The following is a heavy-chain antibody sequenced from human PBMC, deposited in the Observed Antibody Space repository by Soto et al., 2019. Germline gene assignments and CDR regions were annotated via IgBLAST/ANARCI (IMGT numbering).Heavy chain of an antibody. CDR1: GDSISSSSFY. J-gene: IGHJ4*02. CDR2: IFHTGAT. V-gene: IGHV4-39*01. CDR3: ARRRIVPTTNFDY. D-gene: IGHD1-26*01. Sequence: NPSETLSLTCTVSGDSISSSSFYWGWIRQPPGKGPEWIGHIFHTGATYQNPTLKSRLRMSVDTSKNQFSLNLSSVTATDTAVYYCARRRIVPTTNFDYWGQGTLVTVSS.